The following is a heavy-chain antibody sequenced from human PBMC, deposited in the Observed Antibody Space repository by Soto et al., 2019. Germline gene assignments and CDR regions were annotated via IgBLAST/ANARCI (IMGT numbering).Heavy chain of an antibody. D-gene: IGHD3-9*01. CDR1: GLATRVRW. Sequence: RSPLRLSCAASGLATRVRWMKWLRQVPGKGLEWLANINPDGTERYYLGSVKGRFPISRDNANNYLYLQMDSLRAEDTSLYYCATHLDWAFDYWGQGTLVTVSS. J-gene: IGHJ4*02. CDR2: INPDGTER. V-gene: IGHV3-7*01. CDR3: ATHLDWAFDY.